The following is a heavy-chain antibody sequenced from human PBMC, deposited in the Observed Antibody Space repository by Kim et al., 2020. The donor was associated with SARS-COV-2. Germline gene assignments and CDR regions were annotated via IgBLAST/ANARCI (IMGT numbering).Heavy chain of an antibody. V-gene: IGHV4-61*07. Sequence: NYNPSLKSRVTISVDTSTNQFSLKLSSVTAADTAVYYCARRARDSSWYDYWGQGTLVTVSS. D-gene: IGHD6-13*01. J-gene: IGHJ4*02. CDR3: ARRARDSSWYDY.